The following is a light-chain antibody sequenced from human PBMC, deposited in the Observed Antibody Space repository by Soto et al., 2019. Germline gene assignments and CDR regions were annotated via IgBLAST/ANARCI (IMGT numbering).Light chain of an antibody. CDR3: SSYTTSSPHVV. CDR2: DVS. CDR1: SSDVGGYNY. V-gene: IGLV2-14*01. J-gene: IGLJ2*01. Sequence: QSALPQPASVSGSPGQSITISCTGTSSDVGGYNYVSWYQQHPGKAPKLMIYDVSNRPSGVSNRFSGSKSGNTASLTISGLQAEDEADYYCSSYTTSSPHVVFGGGTKVSVL.